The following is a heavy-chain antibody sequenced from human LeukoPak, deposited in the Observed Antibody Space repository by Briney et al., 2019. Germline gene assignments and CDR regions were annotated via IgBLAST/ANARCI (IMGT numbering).Heavy chain of an antibody. Sequence: GASVKVSCKASGYTFTSYGISWVRQAPGQGLEWMGWISAYNGNTNYAQKLQRRVTMTTATSTGTAYMELRSLRSDDTAVYYCARVPPDYYDSSGYTYYFDYWGQGTLATVSS. V-gene: IGHV1-18*01. CDR3: ARVPPDYYDSSGYTYYFDY. CDR1: GYTFTSYG. J-gene: IGHJ4*02. D-gene: IGHD3-22*01. CDR2: ISAYNGNT.